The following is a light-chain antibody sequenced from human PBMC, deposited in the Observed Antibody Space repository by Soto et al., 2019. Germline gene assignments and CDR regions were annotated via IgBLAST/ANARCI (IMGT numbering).Light chain of an antibody. Sequence: DIQMTQSPSSLSASIGNRVTIPCQASQDIGNYLSWYQQKPGKAPKLLMHDASNLETGVPSRFRGSGSGTNFTLTINSLQPEDLATYYCQQYDVLPYTFGPGTKLEI. CDR2: DAS. CDR3: QQYDVLPYT. V-gene: IGKV1-33*01. CDR1: QDIGNY. J-gene: IGKJ2*01.